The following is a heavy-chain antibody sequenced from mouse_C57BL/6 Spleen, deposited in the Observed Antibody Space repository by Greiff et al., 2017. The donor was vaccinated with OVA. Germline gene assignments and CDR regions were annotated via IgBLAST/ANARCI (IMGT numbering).Heavy chain of an antibody. J-gene: IGHJ4*01. CDR1: GYTFTSYW. V-gene: IGHV1-55*01. D-gene: IGHD1-1*01. CDR3: ARWYYGSLYAMDY. CDR2: IYPGSGST. Sequence: VQLQQPGAELVKPGASVKMSCKASGYTFTSYWITWVKQRPGQGLEWIGDIYPGSGSTNYNEKFKSKATLTVDTSSSTAYMQLSSLTSEDSAVYYCARWYYGSLYAMDYWGQGTSVTVSS.